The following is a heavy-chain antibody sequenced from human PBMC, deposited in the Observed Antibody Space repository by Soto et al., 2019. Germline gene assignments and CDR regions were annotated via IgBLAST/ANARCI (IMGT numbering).Heavy chain of an antibody. J-gene: IGHJ4*02. D-gene: IGHD6-13*01. CDR1: VFTFSSYS. CDR2: ISYDGAKN. Sequence: WWSLRLSCSASVFTFSSYSMNWFRQAPGKGLEWVAIISYDGAKNFYADSVKGRFTISRDNSKNTLYLQIDSLTAEDTAVYYCARGCLYSTTWYYFDYWGQGTPVTVSS. V-gene: IGHV3-30*04. CDR3: ARGCLYSTTWYYFDY.